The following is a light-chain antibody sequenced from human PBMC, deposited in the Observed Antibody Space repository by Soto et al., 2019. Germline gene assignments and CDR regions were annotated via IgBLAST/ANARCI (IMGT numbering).Light chain of an antibody. CDR1: SANIGAGYD. V-gene: IGLV1-40*01. CDR3: QSYDNSLSGDVV. Sequence: QSVLTQPPSVSRAPGQRVTISCTGSSANIGAGYDVHWYQQLPGTAPRLLIYANSDRPSGVPDRFSGSKSGTSASLAITGLQAEDEADYYCQSYDNSLSGDVVFGGGTQLTVL. CDR2: ANS. J-gene: IGLJ2*01.